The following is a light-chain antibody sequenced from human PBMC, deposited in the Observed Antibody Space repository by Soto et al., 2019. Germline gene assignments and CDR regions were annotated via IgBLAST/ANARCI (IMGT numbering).Light chain of an antibody. J-gene: IGKJ2*01. CDR1: QSISSW. CDR3: QQYNSYPYT. CDR2: DAS. Sequence: DIQMTQSPSTLSASVGDRVTITCRASQSISSWLAWYQQKPGKAPKLLIYDASSLESGVPARFSGSGSGTEFTLTISSRQPDDVATYYCQQYNSYPYTCGQGTKLEI. V-gene: IGKV1-5*01.